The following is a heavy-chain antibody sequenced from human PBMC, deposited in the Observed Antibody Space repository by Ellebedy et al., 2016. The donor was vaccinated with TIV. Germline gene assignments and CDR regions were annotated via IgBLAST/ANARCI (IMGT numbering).Heavy chain of an antibody. CDR3: AKDSGKYGWNSEY. CDR1: GFTFSSYS. D-gene: IGHD3-10*01. J-gene: IGHJ4*02. Sequence: GESLKISCAASGFTFSSYSMNWVRQAPGKGLEWVSSISSSSSYIYYADSVKGRFTVSRDPSKNTLYLQMNSLRAEDTAIYYCAKDSGKYGWNSEYWGQGTQVTVSS. CDR2: ISSSSSYI. V-gene: IGHV3-21*04.